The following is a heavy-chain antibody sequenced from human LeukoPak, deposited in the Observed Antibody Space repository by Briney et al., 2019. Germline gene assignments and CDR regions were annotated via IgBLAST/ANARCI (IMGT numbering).Heavy chain of an antibody. J-gene: IGHJ1*01. CDR3: ARDRGTYYYGRSGPVLEYFQQ. CDR2: TTSSSGYI. D-gene: IGHD3-22*01. V-gene: IGHV3-21*01. CDR1: GFTFSSYE. Sequence: GGSLRLSCAATGFTFSSYEMNWVRQAPGKGLKWVSSTTSSSGYIYYADSVKGRFTISRDNAKNSLYLQMNSLRAEDTAVYFCARDRGTYYYGRSGPVLEYFQQWGQGTLVTVSS.